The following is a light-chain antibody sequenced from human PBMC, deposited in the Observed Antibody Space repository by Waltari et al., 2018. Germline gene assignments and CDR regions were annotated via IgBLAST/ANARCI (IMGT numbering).Light chain of an antibody. Sequence: QSALTQPASVSGSPGQSITISCSGTDSDVGAYDFVSWYHQHPGKAPHLIIYEVSNRPSGISNRFSASKSGNTASLTISGLQAEDEADYYCSSYTTSSAPGVFGTGTRVTVL. CDR3: SSYTTSSAPGV. V-gene: IGLV2-14*01. CDR2: EVS. J-gene: IGLJ1*01. CDR1: DSDVGAYDF.